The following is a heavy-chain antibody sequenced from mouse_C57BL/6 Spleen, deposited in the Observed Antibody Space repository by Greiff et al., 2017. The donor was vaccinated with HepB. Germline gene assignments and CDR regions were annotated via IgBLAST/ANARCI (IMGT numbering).Heavy chain of an antibody. D-gene: IGHD1-1*01. CDR3: TRGDGSSLPWFAY. V-gene: IGHV1-15*01. CDR2: IDPETGGT. J-gene: IGHJ3*01. CDR1: GYTFTDYE. Sequence: QVHVKQSGAELVRPGASVTLSCKASGYTFTDYEMHWVKQTPVHGLEWIGAIDPETGGTAYNQKFKGKAILTADKSSSTAYMELRSLTSEDSAVYYCTRGDGSSLPWFAYWGQGTLVTVSA.